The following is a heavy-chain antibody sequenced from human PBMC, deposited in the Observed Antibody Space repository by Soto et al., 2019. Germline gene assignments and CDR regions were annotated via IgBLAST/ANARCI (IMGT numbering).Heavy chain of an antibody. V-gene: IGHV4-59*01. CDR2: IYYSGST. CDR3: AHGGDYVGIRFDY. D-gene: IGHD4-17*01. J-gene: IGHJ4*02. CDR1: GGTISSYY. Sequence: SETLSLTCTVSGGTISSYYWSWIRQPPGKGLEWIGYIYYSGSTNYNPSLKSRVTISVDTSKNQFSLKLSSVTAADTAVYYCAHGGDYVGIRFDYWGQGTLVTVSS.